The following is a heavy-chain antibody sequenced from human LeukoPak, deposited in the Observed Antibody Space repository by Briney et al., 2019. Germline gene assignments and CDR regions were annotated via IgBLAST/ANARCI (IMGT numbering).Heavy chain of an antibody. V-gene: IGHV3-20*01. Sequence: PGGSLRLSCAASGFTFDDYGMSWVRQAPGTGLEWVSGINWNGGSTGYADSVKGRFTISRDNAKNSLYLQMNSLRAEDTALYHCARGGYDNFDYWGQGTLVTVSS. CDR2: INWNGGST. CDR1: GFTFDDYG. CDR3: ARGGYDNFDY. J-gene: IGHJ4*02. D-gene: IGHD5-12*01.